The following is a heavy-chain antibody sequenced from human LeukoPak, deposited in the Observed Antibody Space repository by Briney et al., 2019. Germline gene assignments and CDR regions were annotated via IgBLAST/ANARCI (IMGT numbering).Heavy chain of an antibody. CDR3: ARVGQQLYDY. CDR1: GFTFSDHY. J-gene: IGHJ4*02. D-gene: IGHD6-13*01. V-gene: IGHV3-72*01. Sequence: GGSLRLSCAASGFTFSDHYMDWVRQAPGKGLEWVGRTRNKANSYTTDYAASVKGRFIISRDDSKNSLYLQMNSLKTEDTAVYYCARVGQQLYDYWGQGTLVTVSS. CDR2: TRNKANSYTT.